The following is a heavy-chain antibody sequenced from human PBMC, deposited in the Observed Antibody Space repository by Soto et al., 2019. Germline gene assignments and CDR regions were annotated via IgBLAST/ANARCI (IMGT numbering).Heavy chain of an antibody. CDR2: INHRGNT. J-gene: IGHJ6*03. V-gene: IGHV4-34*01. CDR1: GGSFSDFH. Sequence: QVQIQQWGAGLLKPSETLSLTCAVYGGSFSDFHWSWIRQPPGKGLEWIAEINHRGNTNYNPSLRSRVTMSVDTSQNQFSLKMTSVTAEDTAVYYCARTHYSMDVWDKGTTVTVSS. CDR3: ARTHYSMDV.